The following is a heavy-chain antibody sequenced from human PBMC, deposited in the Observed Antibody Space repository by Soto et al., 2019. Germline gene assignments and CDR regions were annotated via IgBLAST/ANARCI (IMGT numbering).Heavy chain of an antibody. CDR2: ISGSGGST. Sequence: PGGSLRLSCAASGFTFSSYAMSWVRQAPGKGLEWVSGISGSGGSTYYADSVKGRFTISRDNSKNTLYLQMNSLRAEDTAVYYCAKMRASSPKPNDAFDIWGQGTMVTVSS. V-gene: IGHV3-23*01. CDR3: AKMRASSPKPNDAFDI. J-gene: IGHJ3*02. CDR1: GFTFSSYA.